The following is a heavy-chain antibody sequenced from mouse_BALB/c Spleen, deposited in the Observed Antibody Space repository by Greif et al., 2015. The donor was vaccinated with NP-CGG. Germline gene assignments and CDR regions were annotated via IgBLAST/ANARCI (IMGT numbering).Heavy chain of an antibody. CDR3: ASSYYYGSSYYAMDY. CDR2: INPSTGYT. CDR1: GYTFTSYW. J-gene: IGHJ4*01. Sequence: QVQLQQSGAELAKPGASVKMSCKAPGYTFTSYWMHWVKQRPGQGLEWIGYINPSTGYTEYNQKFKDKATLTADKSSSTAYMQLSSLTSEDSAVYYCASSYYYGSSYYAMDYWGQGTSVTVSS. D-gene: IGHD1-1*01. V-gene: IGHV1-7*01.